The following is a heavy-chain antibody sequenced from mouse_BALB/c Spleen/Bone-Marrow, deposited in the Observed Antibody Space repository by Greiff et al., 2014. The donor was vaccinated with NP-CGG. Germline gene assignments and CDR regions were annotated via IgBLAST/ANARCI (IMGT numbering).Heavy chain of an antibody. CDR2: IDPANGNT. CDR1: GFNIKDTY. CDR3: AIYYYGSSGFAY. D-gene: IGHD1-1*01. J-gene: IGHJ3*01. Sequence: EVQLVESGAELVKPGASVKLSCTASGFNIKDTYMHWVKQRPEQGLEWIGRIDPANGNTKYDPEFQGKATITADTSSNTAYLQLSSLTSEDTAVYYCAIYYYGSSGFAYWGQGTLVTVSA. V-gene: IGHV14-3*02.